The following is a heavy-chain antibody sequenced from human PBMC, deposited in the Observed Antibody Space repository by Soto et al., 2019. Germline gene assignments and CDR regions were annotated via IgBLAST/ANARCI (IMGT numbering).Heavy chain of an antibody. Sequence: PGGSLRLSCAASGFTFSSYAMKWVRQAPGKGLEWVSLISGSGANTHYADSVKGRFTISRDNSKNTMYLQMNSLRAEDTAVYFCANSLGGAYDLEANFYYYGLDAWGQGTTVTGSS. J-gene: IGHJ6*02. V-gene: IGHV3-23*01. CDR1: GFTFSSYA. CDR2: ISGSGANT. D-gene: IGHD3-16*01. CDR3: ANSLGGAYDLEANFYYYGLDA.